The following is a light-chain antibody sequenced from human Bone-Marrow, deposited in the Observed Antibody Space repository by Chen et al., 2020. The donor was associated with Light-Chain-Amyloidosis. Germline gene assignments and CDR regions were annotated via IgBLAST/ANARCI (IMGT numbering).Light chain of an antibody. Sequence: DIQMTQSPSTLPASVGDRVTITCRASQNINVWLAWYQQKPGKAPKLLIYMASSLQTGVPSRFSGSGSGTEFTLTINSLQPDDFATYYCQQYNDFWTFGQGTTVEIK. V-gene: IGKV1-5*03. CDR2: MAS. J-gene: IGKJ1*01. CDR1: QNINVW. CDR3: QQYNDFWT.